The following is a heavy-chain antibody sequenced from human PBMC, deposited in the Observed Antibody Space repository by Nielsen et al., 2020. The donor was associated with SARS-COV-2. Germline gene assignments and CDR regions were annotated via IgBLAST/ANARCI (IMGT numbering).Heavy chain of an antibody. D-gene: IGHD3-3*01. CDR2: INPNGGGT. CDR3: SRGDFWSGYYLDY. CDR1: GGTFSSYA. Sequence: ASVKVSCKASGGTFSSYAISWVRQAPGQGLEWIGRINPNGGGTNYAQKFQGRVSMTRDTSISTAYMELSRLRSDDTAVYYCSRGDFWSGYYLDYWGQGTLVTVSS. V-gene: IGHV1-2*06. J-gene: IGHJ4*02.